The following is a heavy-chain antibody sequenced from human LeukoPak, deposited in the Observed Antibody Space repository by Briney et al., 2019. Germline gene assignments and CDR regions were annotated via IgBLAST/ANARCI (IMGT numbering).Heavy chain of an antibody. Sequence: SGTLSLTCAVSGGSISSSNWWSWVRQPPGKGLEWIGEIYHSGSTNYNPSLKSRVTISVDKSKNQFSLKLSSVTAADTAVYYCARGPMITFGGVIGNFDYWGQGTLVTVSS. J-gene: IGHJ4*02. CDR3: ARGPMITFGGVIGNFDY. CDR1: GGSISSSNW. V-gene: IGHV4-4*02. CDR2: IYHSGST. D-gene: IGHD3-16*02.